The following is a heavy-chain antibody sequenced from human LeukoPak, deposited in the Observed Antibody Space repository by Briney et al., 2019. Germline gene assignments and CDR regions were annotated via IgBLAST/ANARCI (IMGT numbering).Heavy chain of an antibody. CDR3: AKGDSSGWASLDY. J-gene: IGHJ4*02. D-gene: IGHD6-19*01. CDR1: GFTFSNFG. CDR2: IWYDGSNR. V-gene: IGHV3-33*06. Sequence: PGGSLRLSCAASGFTFSNFGMHWVRQSPGKGLEWVAIIWYDGSNRYYADSVKGRFTISRDNSKNTLYLQMNSLRAEDTAVYYCAKGDSSGWASLDYWGQGTLVTVSS.